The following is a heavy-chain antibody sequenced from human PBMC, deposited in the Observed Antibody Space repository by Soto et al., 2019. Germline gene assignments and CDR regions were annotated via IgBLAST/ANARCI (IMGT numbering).Heavy chain of an antibody. D-gene: IGHD2-2*01. Sequence: GGSLRLSCAASGFTFSSYGMHWVRQAPGKGLEWVAVISYDGSNKYYADSVKGRFTISRDNSKNTLYLQMNSLRAEDTAVYYCAKDGIVVVPAANEPSNPGYFDYWGQGTLVTVSS. V-gene: IGHV3-30*18. CDR2: ISYDGSNK. CDR3: AKDGIVVVPAANEPSNPGYFDY. CDR1: GFTFSSYG. J-gene: IGHJ4*02.